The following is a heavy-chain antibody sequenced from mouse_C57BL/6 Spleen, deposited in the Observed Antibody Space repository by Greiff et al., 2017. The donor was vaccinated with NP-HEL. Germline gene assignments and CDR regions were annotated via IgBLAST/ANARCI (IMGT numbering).Heavy chain of an antibody. CDR2: ISDGGSYT. V-gene: IGHV5-4*01. Sequence: EVMLVESGGGLVKPGGSLKLSCAASGFTFSSYAMSWVRQTPEKRLEWVATISDGGSYTYYPDNVKGRFTISRDNAKNNLYLQMSHLKSEDTAMYYCARDNPYYYGSSYRYFDVWGTGTTVTVSS. CDR1: GFTFSSYA. D-gene: IGHD1-1*01. J-gene: IGHJ1*03. CDR3: ARDNPYYYGSSYRYFDV.